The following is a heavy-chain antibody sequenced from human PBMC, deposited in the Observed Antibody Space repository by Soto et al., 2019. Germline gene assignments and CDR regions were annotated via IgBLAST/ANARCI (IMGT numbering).Heavy chain of an antibody. CDR3: ARDWQYYDFWSGPLEQEDYYYYGMDV. J-gene: IGHJ6*02. CDR1: GFTFSSYA. Sequence: GGSLRLSCAASGFTFSSYARHWVRQAPGKGLEWVAVISYDGSNKYYADSVKGRFAISRDNSENTMYLQMNSLRAEDTAVYYCARDWQYYDFWSGPLEQEDYYYYGMDVWGQGTTVTVSS. D-gene: IGHD3-3*01. V-gene: IGHV3-30*09. CDR2: ISYDGSNK.